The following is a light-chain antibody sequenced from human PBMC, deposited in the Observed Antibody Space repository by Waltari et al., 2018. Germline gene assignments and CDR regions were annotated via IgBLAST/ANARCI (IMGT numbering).Light chain of an antibody. CDR2: YKSDSDK. J-gene: IGLJ7*01. CDR3: MIWHGSAAV. Sequence: QAVLTQPSSLSATPGASASLTCTLRSGINVGTYRIYWYQQKPGSPPQYLLRYKSDSDKQQGSAVPSRFSVSKDVSANAGILLISGLQSEDEADYYCMIWHGSAAVFGGGTQLTVL. CDR1: SGINVGTYR. V-gene: IGLV5-45*03.